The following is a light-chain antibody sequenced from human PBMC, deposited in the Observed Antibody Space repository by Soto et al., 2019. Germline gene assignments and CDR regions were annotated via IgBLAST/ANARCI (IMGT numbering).Light chain of an antibody. V-gene: IGKV3-11*01. CDR2: GAS. Sequence: EIELTQSPATLSLAPGERVTLSCIASESVSTNLAWYQQKAGQAPRLLIYGASNRATGIPARFSGSGSGTDFTLTISSLEPEDFAVYYCQQRSNWPPITFGQGTRLEIK. CDR1: ESVSTN. CDR3: QQRSNWPPIT. J-gene: IGKJ5*01.